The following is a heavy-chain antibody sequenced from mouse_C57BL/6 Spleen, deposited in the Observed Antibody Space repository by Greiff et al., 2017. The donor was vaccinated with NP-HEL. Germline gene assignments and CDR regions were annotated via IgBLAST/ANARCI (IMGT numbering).Heavy chain of an antibody. CDR2: IYPGDGDT. J-gene: IGHJ3*01. V-gene: IGHV1-80*01. Sequence: VQLQESGAELVKPGASVKISCKASGYAFSSYWMNWVKQRPGKGLEWIGQIYPGDGDTNYNGKFKGKATLTADKSSSTAYMQLSSLTSEDSAVYFCARGEDYSNYVVAYWGQGTLVTVSA. CDR3: ARGEDYSNYVVAY. CDR1: GYAFSSYW. D-gene: IGHD2-5*01.